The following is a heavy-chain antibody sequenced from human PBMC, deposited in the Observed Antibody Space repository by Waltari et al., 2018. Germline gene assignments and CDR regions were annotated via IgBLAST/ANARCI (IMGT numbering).Heavy chain of an antibody. Sequence: QLQLHESGPGLVKPSETLSLSSTISGGSMTSHYWTWIRQPPGKELESIGYIHNTGTTKYNPSLKSRVTISMDTSKNQFSLKLSSVTAADTAMYYCARVPVMTPGGGPIDHWGQGILVTVSS. D-gene: IGHD3-16*01. CDR3: ARVPVMTPGGGPIDH. V-gene: IGHV4-59*11. CDR2: IHNTGTT. CDR1: GGSMTSHY. J-gene: IGHJ4*02.